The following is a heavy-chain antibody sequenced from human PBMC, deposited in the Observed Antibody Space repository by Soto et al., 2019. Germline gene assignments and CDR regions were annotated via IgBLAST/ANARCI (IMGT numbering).Heavy chain of an antibody. V-gene: IGHV3-15*07. D-gene: IGHD2-21*02. Sequence: GGSLRLSCAASGLTLSNAWMNWVREAPGKGLEWVGRIKTKTEGGTTDYAAPVKGRFTISRDDSKITLYLQMNSMKTEDTAVYYFTADLVVTSDYTVDVWGQGTTVTVSS. J-gene: IGHJ6*02. CDR1: GLTLSNAW. CDR3: TADLVVTSDYTVDV. CDR2: IKTKTEGGTT.